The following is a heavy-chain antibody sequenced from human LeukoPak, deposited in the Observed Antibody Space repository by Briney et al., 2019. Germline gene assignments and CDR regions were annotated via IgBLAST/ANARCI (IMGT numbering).Heavy chain of an antibody. CDR2: IYHSGST. D-gene: IGHD6-19*01. J-gene: IGHJ4*02. CDR1: GGSISSSNW. CDR3: ARAYSSGWSGNFDY. Sequence: PSGTLSLTCAVSGGSISSSNWWSWVRQPPGKGLEWSGEIYHSGSTNYNPSLKSRVTISVDKSKNQFSLKLSSVTAADTAVYYCARAYSSGWSGNFDYWGQGTLVTVSS. V-gene: IGHV4-4*02.